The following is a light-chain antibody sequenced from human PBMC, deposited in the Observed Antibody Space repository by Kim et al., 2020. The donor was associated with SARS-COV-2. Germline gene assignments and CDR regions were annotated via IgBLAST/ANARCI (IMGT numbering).Light chain of an antibody. Sequence: EIVLTQSPGTLSLSPGERATLSCRASQSVSSRCLAWYRQKPGQALRLLIYGASSRATGIPDRFSGSGSGTDFTLTISRLEPEDSAVYYCQQCGSSPLTFGGGTKVDIK. V-gene: IGKV3-20*01. CDR2: GAS. CDR3: QQCGSSPLT. J-gene: IGKJ4*01. CDR1: QSVSSRC.